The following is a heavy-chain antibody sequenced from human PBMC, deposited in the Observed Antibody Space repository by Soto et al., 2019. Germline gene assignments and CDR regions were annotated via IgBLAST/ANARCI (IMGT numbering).Heavy chain of an antibody. CDR2: ISYDGSNK. Sequence: GGSLRLSCAASGFTFSSYGMHWVRQAPGKGLEWVAVISYDGSNKYYADSVKGRFTISRDNSKNTLYLQMNSLRAEDTAVYYCAKKVPRKEWYLDYWGQGTLVTVSS. V-gene: IGHV3-30*18. CDR1: GFTFSSYG. CDR3: AKKVPRKEWYLDY. D-gene: IGHD3-3*01. J-gene: IGHJ4*02.